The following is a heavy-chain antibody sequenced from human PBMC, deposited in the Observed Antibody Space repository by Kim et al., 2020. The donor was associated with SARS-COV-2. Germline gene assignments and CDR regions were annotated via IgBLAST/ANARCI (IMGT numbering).Heavy chain of an antibody. J-gene: IGHJ6*01. D-gene: IGHD5-12*01. CDR2: ISYDGSNK. V-gene: IGHV3-30*18. CDR1: GFTFSSYG. Sequence: GGSLRLSCAASGFTFSSYGMHWVRQAPGKGLEWVAVISYDGSNKYYADSVKGRFTISRDNSKNTLYLQMNSLRAEDTAVYYCAKDEGGYDPQNPNYYYY. CDR3: AKDEGGYDPQNPNYYYY.